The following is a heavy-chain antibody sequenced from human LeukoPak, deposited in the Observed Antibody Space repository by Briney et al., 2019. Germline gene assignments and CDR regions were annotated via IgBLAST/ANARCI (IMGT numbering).Heavy chain of an antibody. Sequence: ASVKVSCKASGGTFSSYAISWVRQAPGRGLEWMGGIIPIFGTANYAQKFQGRVTITADESTSTAYMELSSLRSEDTAVYYCARARRIAADWFDPWGQGTLVTVSS. D-gene: IGHD6-13*01. CDR2: IIPIFGTA. CDR3: ARARRIAADWFDP. CDR1: GGTFSSYA. V-gene: IGHV1-69*13. J-gene: IGHJ5*02.